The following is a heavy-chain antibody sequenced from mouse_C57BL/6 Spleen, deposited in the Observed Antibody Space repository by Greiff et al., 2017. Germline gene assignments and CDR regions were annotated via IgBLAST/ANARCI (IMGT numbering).Heavy chain of an antibody. CDR2: ISSGGSYT. CDR3: ARQGNYYFDY. CDR1: GFTFSSYG. J-gene: IGHJ2*01. D-gene: IGHD2-1*01. Sequence: EVKVVESGGDLVKPGGSLKLSCAASGFTFSSYGMSWVRQTPDKRLEWVATISSGGSYTYYPDSVKGRFTISKDNTKNTLYLQMSRLKSEDTAMYYCARQGNYYFDYWGQGTTLTVSS. V-gene: IGHV5-6*01.